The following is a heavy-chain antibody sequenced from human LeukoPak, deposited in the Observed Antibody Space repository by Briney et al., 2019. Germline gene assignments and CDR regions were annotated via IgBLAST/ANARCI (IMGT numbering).Heavy chain of an antibody. CDR1: GFSFSPYS. CDR3: ARDQVYRYSSIAAARPSGFDY. V-gene: IGHV3-48*01. CDR2: IDSSSGTI. Sequence: PGGSLRLSCAASGFSFSPYSMNWLRQAPGKGLEWVSYIDSSSGTIYYADSVKGRFTISRDNAKNSLYLQMNSLRAEDTAVYYCARDQVYRYSSIAAARPSGFDYWGQGTLVTVSS. J-gene: IGHJ4*02. D-gene: IGHD6-6*01.